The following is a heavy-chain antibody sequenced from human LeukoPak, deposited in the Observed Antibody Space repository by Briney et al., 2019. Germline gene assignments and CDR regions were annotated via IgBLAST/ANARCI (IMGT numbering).Heavy chain of an antibody. J-gene: IGHJ6*03. Sequence: ASVKVSCKASGYTFNTYGITWVRQAPGQGLEWMGWISGYNGKTKYAQKLQDRVTMTTDTSTSTAYMELMSLRSDDTGVYYCARILRPTFLLGYYYYMDVWGKGTTVTISS. CDR3: ARILRPTFLLGYYYYMDV. V-gene: IGHV1-18*01. CDR1: GYTFNTYG. CDR2: ISGYNGKT. D-gene: IGHD3-16*01.